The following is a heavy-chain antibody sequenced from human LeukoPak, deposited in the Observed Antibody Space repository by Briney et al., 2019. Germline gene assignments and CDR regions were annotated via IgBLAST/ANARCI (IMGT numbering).Heavy chain of an antibody. CDR1: GFTFSSYW. CDR3: ARATSGHYDSSGYPFDY. CDR2: ISRSSSYI. Sequence: PGGSLRLSCAASGFTFSSYWMNWVRQARGKGLEWGSSISRSSSYIYYADSVKCLFTISRDNAKNSLYLQINSLRAEDTAVYYCARATSGHYDSSGYPFDYWGQGTLVTVSS. V-gene: IGHV3-21*01. J-gene: IGHJ4*02. D-gene: IGHD3-22*01.